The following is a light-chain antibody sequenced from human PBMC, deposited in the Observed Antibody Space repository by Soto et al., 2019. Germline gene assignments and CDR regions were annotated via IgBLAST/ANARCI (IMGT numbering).Light chain of an antibody. CDR2: DKN. V-gene: IGLV1-40*01. J-gene: IGLJ1*01. CDR3: LSFESSLKFYV. Sequence: QSVLTQPPSVSGAPGQRVTISCTGSSSKIGAGYNIHWYQKHPGTAPKLLIPDKNDRPSRVPDRYSDSNSGTSASLAITGLQAVDEADYFCLSFESSLKFYVFGTGTKLTVL. CDR1: SSKIGAGYN.